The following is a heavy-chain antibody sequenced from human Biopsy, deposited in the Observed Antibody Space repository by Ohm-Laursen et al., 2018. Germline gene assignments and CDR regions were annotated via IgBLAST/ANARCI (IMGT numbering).Heavy chain of an antibody. Sequence: SDTLSLTCCVSAGSIISYYWTWIRQPPGKGLEWIGHVYNGGITNYNPSLKSRVTISKDTSKNQFSLQVNSVTAADTAAYYCARTPRDSFWSGSYKRGLWFDPWGQGTLVIVSS. CDR3: ARTPRDSFWSGSYKRGLWFDP. J-gene: IGHJ5*02. D-gene: IGHD3-3*01. CDR1: AGSIISYY. CDR2: VYNGGIT. V-gene: IGHV4-59*07.